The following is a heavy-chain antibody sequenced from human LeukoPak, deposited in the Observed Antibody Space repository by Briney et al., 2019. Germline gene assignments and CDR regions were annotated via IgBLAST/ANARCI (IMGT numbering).Heavy chain of an antibody. V-gene: IGHV4-39*07. J-gene: IGHJ4*02. CDR2: IYYSGST. CDR1: GGSISSSSYY. CDR3: ARKGNDYVWGSYDY. D-gene: IGHD3-16*01. Sequence: SETLSLTCTVSGGSISSSSYYWGWIRQPPGKGLEWIGSIYYSGSTYYNPSLKSRVTISVDTSKNQFSLKLSSVTAADTAVYYCARKGNDYVWGSYDYWGQGTLVTVSS.